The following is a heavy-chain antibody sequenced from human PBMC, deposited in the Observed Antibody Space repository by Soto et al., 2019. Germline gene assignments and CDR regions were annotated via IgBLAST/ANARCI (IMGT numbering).Heavy chain of an antibody. J-gene: IGHJ6*02. V-gene: IGHV4-30-2*01. CDR2: IYHSGST. CDR3: ARDHYVYDILTGYGYYYGMDV. CDR1: GGSSVSGGCS. D-gene: IGHD3-9*01. Sequence: SETLCLRWAVFGGSSVSGGCSWSCIRQPPGKGLEWIGYIYHSGSTYYNPSLKSRVTISVDRSKNQFSLKLSSVTAADTAVYYCARDHYVYDILTGYGYYYGMDVWGQGTTVTVSS.